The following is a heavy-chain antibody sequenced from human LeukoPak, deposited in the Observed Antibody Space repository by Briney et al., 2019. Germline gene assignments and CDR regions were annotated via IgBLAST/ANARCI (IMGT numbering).Heavy chain of an antibody. CDR2: IAVYNGIP. CDR3: ARDHSGFHLDY. J-gene: IGHJ4*02. CDR1: GYSFDSFH. D-gene: IGHD3-10*01. Sequence: ASVKVSCKASGYSFDSFHIAWVRQAPGHGLEWMGWIAVYNGIPKYVENLQGRTTMTADTSTRTAYMELRSLTSDDTAVYYCARDHSGFHLDYWGQGTLVTVSS. V-gene: IGHV1-18*01.